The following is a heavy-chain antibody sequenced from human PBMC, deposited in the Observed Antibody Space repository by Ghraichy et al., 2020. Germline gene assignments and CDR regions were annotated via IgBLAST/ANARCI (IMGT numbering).Heavy chain of an antibody. J-gene: IGHJ4*02. Sequence: GGSLRLSCAASGFTFSSYAMSWVRQAPGKGLEWVSAISGSGGSTYYADSVKGRFTISRDNSKNTLYLQMNSLRAEDTAVYYCAKNMITFGGVIVFYGYYFDYWGQGTLVTVSS. D-gene: IGHD3-16*02. CDR2: ISGSGGST. CDR3: AKNMITFGGVIVFYGYYFDY. V-gene: IGHV3-23*01. CDR1: GFTFSSYA.